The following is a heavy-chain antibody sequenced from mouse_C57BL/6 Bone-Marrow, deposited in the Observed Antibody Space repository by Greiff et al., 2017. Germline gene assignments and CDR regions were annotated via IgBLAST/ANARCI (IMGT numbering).Heavy chain of an antibody. CDR1: GFTFSNYG. J-gene: IGHJ2*01. V-gene: IGHV5-6*02. CDR2: ISSGGGYT. D-gene: IGHD1-2*01. CDR3: ARRLPRHFDY. Sequence: EVKLVESGGDLVKPGGSLKLSCAASGFTFSNYGMSWVRQTPDKRLEWVATISSGGGYTYYPDNVKGRFTISRDNATNTLYLQLSSLKSDDSAVYYCARRLPRHFDYWGQGTTLTVSS.